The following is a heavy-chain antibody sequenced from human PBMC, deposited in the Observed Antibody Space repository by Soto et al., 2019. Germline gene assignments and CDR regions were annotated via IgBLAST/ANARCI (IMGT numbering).Heavy chain of an antibody. CDR2: IFSSGST. CDR3: ARERGVGGSTGDYDQ. Sequence: SETLSLTCSVSGGYISSYYWSWIRQPAGKGLEWIGRIFSSGSTHYNPSLKSRVTMSVDTSKNQISLTLRSVTAADTAVYYCARERGVGGSTGDYDQWGEGTLVTV. D-gene: IGHD5-12*01. J-gene: IGHJ4*02. V-gene: IGHV4-4*07. CDR1: GGYISSYY.